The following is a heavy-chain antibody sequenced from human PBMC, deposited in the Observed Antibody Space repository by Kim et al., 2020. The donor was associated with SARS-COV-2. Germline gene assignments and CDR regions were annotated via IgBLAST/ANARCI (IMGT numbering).Heavy chain of an antibody. CDR2: INPNSGGT. V-gene: IGHV1-2*02. CDR3: ARETPYSSSWYGDFDY. D-gene: IGHD6-13*01. Sequence: ASVKVSCKASGYTFTGYYMHWVRQAPGQGLEWMGWINPNSGGTNYAQKFQGRVTMTRDTSISTAYMELSRLRSDDTAVYYCARETPYSSSWYGDFDYWGQGTLVTVSS. J-gene: IGHJ4*02. CDR1: GYTFTGYY.